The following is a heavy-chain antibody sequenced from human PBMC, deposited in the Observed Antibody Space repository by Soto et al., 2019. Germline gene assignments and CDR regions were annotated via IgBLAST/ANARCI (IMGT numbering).Heavy chain of an antibody. J-gene: IGHJ4*02. D-gene: IGHD2-15*01. CDR3: ARKSQFCRGVSFYFPLGIDY. V-gene: IGHV1-69*13. Sequence: GASVEVSCKASGGTFSSYAISWVRQAPGQGLEWMGGIIPISGTANYAQKFQGRVTITADESTSTAYMELSSLRSEDTAVYYCARKSQFCRGVSFYFPLGIDYGGREPLVSLSS. CDR1: GGTFSSYA. CDR2: IIPISGTA.